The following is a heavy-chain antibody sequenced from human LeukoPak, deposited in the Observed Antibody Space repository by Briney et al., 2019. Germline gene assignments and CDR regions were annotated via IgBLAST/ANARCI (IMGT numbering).Heavy chain of an antibody. D-gene: IGHD3-9*01. CDR2: INPSGGST. V-gene: IGHV1-46*01. J-gene: IGHJ6*02. CDR1: GYTFTSHY. Sequence: GASVKVSCKASGYTFTSHYMHWVRQAPGQGLEWVGIINPSGGSTSYAQKFQGRVTMTGDTSTSTVYMELSSLRSEDTAVYYCATGGDILTGYYIRPGSLDYYGMDVWGQGTTVTVSS. CDR3: ATGGDILTGYYIRPGSLDYYGMDV.